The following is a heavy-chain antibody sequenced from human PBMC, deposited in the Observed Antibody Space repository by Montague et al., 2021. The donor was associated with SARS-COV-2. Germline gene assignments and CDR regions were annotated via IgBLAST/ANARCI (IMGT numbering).Heavy chain of an antibody. D-gene: IGHD4-17*01. CDR3: ARHLNYRDYGGYDY. V-gene: IGHV4-39*01. J-gene: IGHJ4*02. CDR1: GGSISSSSYF. Sequence: SETLSLTCSVSGGSISSSSYFWGWIRQPPGKGLEWIGSIYSSGGTYSNLSLKSRVTISVDTSKNQFSLKLSSVTAADTAVYYCARHLNYRDYGGYDYWGQGTLVTVSS. CDR2: IYSSGGT.